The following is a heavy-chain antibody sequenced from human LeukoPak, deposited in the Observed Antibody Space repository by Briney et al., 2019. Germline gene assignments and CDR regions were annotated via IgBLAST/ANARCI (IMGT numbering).Heavy chain of an antibody. CDR1: GFSFNTYA. Sequence: PGGSLRLSCAASGFSFNTYAMEWVRQAPGKGLEWVAVIWYDGSEKHYADSVKGRFTISRDNSKNTLYLQMNSLRDGDTAVYYCAKGLDNWNPLPLDYWGQGTLDTVSS. CDR3: AKGLDNWNPLPLDY. V-gene: IGHV3-33*06. J-gene: IGHJ4*02. CDR2: IWYDGSEK. D-gene: IGHD1-1*01.